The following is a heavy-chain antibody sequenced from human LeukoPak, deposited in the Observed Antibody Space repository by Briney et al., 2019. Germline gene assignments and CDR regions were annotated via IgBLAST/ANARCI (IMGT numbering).Heavy chain of an antibody. J-gene: IGHJ4*02. Sequence: GGSLRLSCAASGFTFSSYWMSWVRQAPGKGLEWVASIKQDGSEKYYVDSVKGRFTISRDNAKNSLYLQMNSLRAEDTAVYYCARDRVVVVPAAIYFSFDYWGQGTLVTVSS. CDR3: ARDRVVVVPAAIYFSFDY. D-gene: IGHD2-2*02. CDR1: GFTFSSYW. V-gene: IGHV3-7*01. CDR2: IKQDGSEK.